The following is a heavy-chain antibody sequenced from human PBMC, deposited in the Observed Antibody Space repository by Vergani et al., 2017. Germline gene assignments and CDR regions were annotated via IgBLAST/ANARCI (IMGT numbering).Heavy chain of an antibody. Sequence: QVQLQESGPGLVKPSQTLSLTCTVSGGSISSGGYYWSWIRQHPGKGLEWIGYIYYSGNTYYNPSLKSRVTISVDTSKNQFSLKRSSVTAADTAVYYCAREAEEGSAFDIWGQGTMVTVSS. V-gene: IGHV4-31*03. CDR3: AREAEEGSAFDI. CDR2: IYYSGNT. CDR1: GGSISSGGYY. J-gene: IGHJ3*02.